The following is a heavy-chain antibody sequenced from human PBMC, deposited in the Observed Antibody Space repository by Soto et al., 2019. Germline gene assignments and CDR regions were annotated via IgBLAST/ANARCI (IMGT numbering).Heavy chain of an antibody. Sequence: GGSLRLSCAASGFTFSSYAMHWVRQAPGKGLEWVAVISYDGSNKYYADSVKGRFTISRDNSKNTLYLQMNSLRAEDTAVYYCARDGDVLRFLEWLPRTSNWFDPWGQGTLVTVSS. D-gene: IGHD3-3*01. CDR3: ARDGDVLRFLEWLPRTSNWFDP. CDR1: GFTFSSYA. J-gene: IGHJ5*02. V-gene: IGHV3-30-3*01. CDR2: ISYDGSNK.